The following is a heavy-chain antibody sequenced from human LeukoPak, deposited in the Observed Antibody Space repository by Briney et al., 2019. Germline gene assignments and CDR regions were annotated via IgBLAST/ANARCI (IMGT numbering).Heavy chain of an antibody. V-gene: IGHV4-34*01. D-gene: IGHD3-10*01. CDR2: INDSGSS. CDR3: ARTTEEYYGSGKSRKYYSYYYYMDV. Sequence: SETLSLTCAVYGGSFGGYYWSWIRQPPGKGLEWIGEINDSGSSNYIPSLKSRVIISVDRTKNHFSLKLSSVTAADTAVYYCARTTEEYYGSGKSRKYYSYYYYMDVWGKGTTVTVSS. J-gene: IGHJ6*03. CDR1: GGSFGGYY.